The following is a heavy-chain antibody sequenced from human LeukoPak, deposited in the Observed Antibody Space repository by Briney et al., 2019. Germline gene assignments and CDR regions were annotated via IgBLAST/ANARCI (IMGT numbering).Heavy chain of an antibody. CDR3: AKSAYSARTSYYYYYMDV. CDR1: GFTFSSYA. CDR2: ISGSGGST. V-gene: IGHV3-23*01. J-gene: IGHJ6*03. Sequence: PGGSLRLSCAASGFTFSSYAMSWVRQAPGKGLEWVSAISGSGGSTYYADSVKGRFTISRDNSKNTLYLQMNSLRAEDTAVYYCAKSAYSARTSYYYYYMDVWGKGTTVTVSS. D-gene: IGHD1-26*01.